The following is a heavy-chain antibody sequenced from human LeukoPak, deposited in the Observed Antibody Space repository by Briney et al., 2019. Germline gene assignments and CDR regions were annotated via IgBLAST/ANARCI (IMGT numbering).Heavy chain of an antibody. D-gene: IGHD5-12*01. J-gene: IGHJ4*02. CDR1: GGSISSSSYY. V-gene: IGHV4-39*01. CDR2: IYYSGST. CDR3: ARQSFSGLDRHGFDY. Sequence: SETLSLTCTVSGGSISSSSYYWGWIRQPPGQGLERIGSIYYSGSTYYNPSLKSRVTISVDTSKNQFSLKLSSVTAADTAVYYCARQSFSGLDRHGFDYWGQGTLVTVSS.